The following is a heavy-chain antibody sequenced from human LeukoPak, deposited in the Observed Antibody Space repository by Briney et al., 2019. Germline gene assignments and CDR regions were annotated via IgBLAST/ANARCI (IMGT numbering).Heavy chain of an antibody. D-gene: IGHD3-10*01. V-gene: IGHV4-4*07. CDR1: GGSISSYY. J-gene: IGHJ5*02. Sequence: SETLSLTCTVSGGSISSYYWSWIRQPAGKGLEWIGRIYTSGSTNYNPSLKSRVTKSVDTSKNQFSLKLSSVTAADTAVYYCARRVLWFGELLSSRWFDPWGQGTLVTVSS. CDR2: IYTSGST. CDR3: ARRVLWFGELLSSRWFDP.